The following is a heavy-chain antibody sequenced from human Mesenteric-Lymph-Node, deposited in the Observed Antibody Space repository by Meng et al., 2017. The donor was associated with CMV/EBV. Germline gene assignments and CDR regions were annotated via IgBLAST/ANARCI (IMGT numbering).Heavy chain of an antibody. J-gene: IGHJ4*02. CDR1: GGSISSSNW. V-gene: IGHV4-4*02. CDR2: VFHNGNT. D-gene: IGHD2-21*01. Sequence: CTVSGGSISSSNWWGWVRQSPGKGLEWIGEVFHNGNTIYNPSLENRVTISVDEPKNQFSLRLTSVAAADTAVYYCAREIDSVSAQGLWGQGTLVTVSS. CDR3: AREIDSVSAQGL.